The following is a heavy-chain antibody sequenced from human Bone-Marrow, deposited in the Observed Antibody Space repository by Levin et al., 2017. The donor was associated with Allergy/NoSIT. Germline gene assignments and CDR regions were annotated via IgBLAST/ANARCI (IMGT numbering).Heavy chain of an antibody. CDR1: GFTFSDYA. CDR3: AKYPYSHFEVVTRFDS. J-gene: IGHJ4*02. Sequence: QAGGSLRLSCAASGFTFSDYALNWVRQAPGKGLEWVSGIIWNGDMTYYADSVRGRFTISRDNSKGTVYLQMSSLRAEDTALYYCAKYPYSHFEVVTRFDSWGQGTLVTVSS. V-gene: IGHV3-23*01. D-gene: IGHD2-21*02. CDR2: IIWNGDMT.